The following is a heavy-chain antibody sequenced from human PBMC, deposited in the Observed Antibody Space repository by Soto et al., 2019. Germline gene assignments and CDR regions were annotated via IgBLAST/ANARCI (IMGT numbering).Heavy chain of an antibody. Sequence: KPSETLSLTCTVSGGSMIAYYWNWMRQPPGKGLQWIGYTYYSGSTTYNPSLKSRVTISVDSSKNQFSPKLDSVTPADTAVYYCARVRGTAGKRYFDYWGPGTLVTVSS. CDR2: TYYSGST. V-gene: IGHV4-59*01. J-gene: IGHJ4*02. D-gene: IGHD6-13*01. CDR3: ARVRGTAGKRYFDY. CDR1: GGSMIAYY.